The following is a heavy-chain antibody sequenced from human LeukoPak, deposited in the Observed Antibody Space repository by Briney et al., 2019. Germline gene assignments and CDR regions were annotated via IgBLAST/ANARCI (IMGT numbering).Heavy chain of an antibody. CDR3: ARYGIWCSGGSCSLYFDY. CDR2: INPNSGGT. CDR1: GYTFTGYY. Sequence: GASVKVSCKASGYTFTGYYMHWVRQAPGQGLEWMGWINPNSGGTNYAQRFQGRVTMTRDTSISTAYMELSRLRSDDTAVYYCARYGIWCSGGSCSLYFDYWGQGTLVTVSS. D-gene: IGHD2-15*01. J-gene: IGHJ4*02. V-gene: IGHV1-2*02.